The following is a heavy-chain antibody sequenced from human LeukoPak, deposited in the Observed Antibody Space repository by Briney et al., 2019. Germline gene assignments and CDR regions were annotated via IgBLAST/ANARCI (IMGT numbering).Heavy chain of an antibody. CDR3: AKQDGEVATLDWFDP. CDR1: GFTFSSYD. J-gene: IGHJ5*02. V-gene: IGHV3-23*01. D-gene: IGHD5-24*01. Sequence: GGSLRLSCAAAGFTFSSYDMSWVRQAPGKGLEWVSAISGSGDSTYYADSVKGRFTISRDNSKNTLYLQVNSLRVEDTAVYNCAKQDGEVATLDWFDPWGQGTLVTVSS. CDR2: ISGSGDST.